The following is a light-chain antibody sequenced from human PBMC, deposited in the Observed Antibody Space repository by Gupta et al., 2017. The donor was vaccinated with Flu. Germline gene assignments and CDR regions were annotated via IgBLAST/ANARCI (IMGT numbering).Light chain of an antibody. V-gene: IGLV2-8*01. CDR2: EVN. J-gene: IGLJ2*01. Sequence: QSALTQPPSASGSPGQSVTISCTGTSSDVSGYNYVSWYQQHPGKAPKLIIYEVNKRPSGVPDRFSGSKSGNTASLTVSGLLAEDEADYYCCSYGGSKFFGGGTKLTVL. CDR1: SSDVSGYNY. CDR3: CSYGGSKF.